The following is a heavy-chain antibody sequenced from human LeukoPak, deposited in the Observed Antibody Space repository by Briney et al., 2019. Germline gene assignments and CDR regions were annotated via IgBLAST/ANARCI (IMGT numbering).Heavy chain of an antibody. V-gene: IGHV4-59*01. CDR2: IYYSGST. J-gene: IGHJ4*02. D-gene: IGHD3-16*01. CDR1: GGSISSYY. Sequence: PSETLSLTCTVSGGSISSYYWSWIRQPPGKGLEWIGYIYYSGSTNYNPSLKSRVTISVDTSKNQFSLKLSSVTAADTAVYYCARGLRVFSFDYWGQGTLVTVSS. CDR3: ARGLRVFSFDY.